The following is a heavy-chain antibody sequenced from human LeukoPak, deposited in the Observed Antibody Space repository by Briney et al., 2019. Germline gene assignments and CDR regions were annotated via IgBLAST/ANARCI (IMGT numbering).Heavy chain of an antibody. V-gene: IGHV4-4*07. D-gene: IGHD2-2*01. J-gene: IGHJ6*03. CDR3: ARYLVGPLVGSCYPHYLDD. CDR1: GVSVSCYY. Sequence: SETLPLTCTVSGVSVSCYYLTWIRQPAGMGLELIGRIYTSWITNYRPSLRSRVTISLDTPNNQSSLNVSAVTDAHTAGYYLARYLVGPLVGSCYPHYLDDWGKGTMVTISS. CDR2: IYTSWIT.